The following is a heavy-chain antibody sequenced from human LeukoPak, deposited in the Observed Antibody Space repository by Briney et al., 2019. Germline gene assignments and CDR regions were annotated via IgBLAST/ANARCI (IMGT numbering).Heavy chain of an antibody. Sequence: PSETLSLTCTVSGGSISSSSYYWGWIRQPPGTGLEWIGSIYYSGSTYYNPSLKSRVTISVDTSKNQFSLKLSSVTAADTAVYYCARVSTVSNLLYYQYYFDYWGQGTLVTVSS. J-gene: IGHJ4*02. D-gene: IGHD2-8*01. V-gene: IGHV4-39*07. CDR1: GGSISSSSYY. CDR2: IYYSGST. CDR3: ARVSTVSNLLYYQYYFDY.